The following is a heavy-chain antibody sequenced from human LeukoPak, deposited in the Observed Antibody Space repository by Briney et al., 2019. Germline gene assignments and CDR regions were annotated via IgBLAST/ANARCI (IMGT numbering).Heavy chain of an antibody. Sequence: GGSLRLSCAASRFTFSSYAMSWVRQAPGKGLEGVSAISGSGGSTYYADSVKGRFTISRDNSKNTLYLQMNSLRAEDTAVYYCAKDGYCSSTSCQFDYWGQGTLVTVSS. V-gene: IGHV3-23*01. D-gene: IGHD2-2*01. CDR2: ISGSGGST. J-gene: IGHJ4*02. CDR3: AKDGYCSSTSCQFDY. CDR1: RFTFSSYA.